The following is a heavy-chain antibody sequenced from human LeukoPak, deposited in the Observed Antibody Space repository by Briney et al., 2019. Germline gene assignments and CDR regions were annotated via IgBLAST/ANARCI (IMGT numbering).Heavy chain of an antibody. Sequence: GGSLRLSCAASGFTFSSYEVNWVRQAPGKGLEWVSYISSSGSTIYYADSVKGRFTISRDNAKNSLYLQMNSLRAEDTAVYYCARGWYDIFDYWGQGTLVTVSS. CDR1: GFTFSSYE. J-gene: IGHJ4*02. D-gene: IGHD3-22*01. CDR2: ISSSGSTI. CDR3: ARGWYDIFDY. V-gene: IGHV3-48*03.